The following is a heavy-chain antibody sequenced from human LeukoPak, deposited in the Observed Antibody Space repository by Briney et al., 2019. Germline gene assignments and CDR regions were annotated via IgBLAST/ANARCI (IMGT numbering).Heavy chain of an antibody. Sequence: PGGSLRLSCVGSGFTSIAYALTWARQAPGEGLEWVSGISGDGVTTYYADSVKGRFTISRDNSKNTLYLQMNSLRADDTVIYYCARNQQLGGHSYYYYGMDVWGQGTTVTVSS. J-gene: IGHJ6*02. CDR1: GFTSIAYA. D-gene: IGHD3-16*01. CDR2: ISGDGVTT. V-gene: IGHV3-23*01. CDR3: ARNQQLGGHSYYYYGMDV.